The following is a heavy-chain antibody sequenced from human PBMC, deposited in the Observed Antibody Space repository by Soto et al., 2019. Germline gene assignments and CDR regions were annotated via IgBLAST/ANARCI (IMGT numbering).Heavy chain of an antibody. D-gene: IGHD3-16*01. CDR3: ARRHGGSLGY. CDR1: GGSISSYY. CDR2: IYYSGST. J-gene: IGHJ4*02. V-gene: IGHV4-59*01. Sequence: QVQLQESGPGLVKPSETLSLTCTVSGGSISSYYWSWIRQPPGKGLEWIGYIYYSGSTNYNPSLKSRVTISVDTSKNQFSLKLSSVTAADTAVYYCARRHGGSLGYWGQGTLVTVSS.